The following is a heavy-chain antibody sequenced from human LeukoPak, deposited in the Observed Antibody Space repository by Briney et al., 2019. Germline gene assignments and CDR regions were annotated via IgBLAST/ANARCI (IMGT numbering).Heavy chain of an antibody. CDR2: ISSRDSTI. CDR1: GFIFSDYY. D-gene: IGHD5-12*01. Sequence: GGSLRLSCAASGFIFSDYYMSWIRQVPGKGLECISYISSRDSTIYYADSVKGRFTISRDNSKNTLYLQMNSLRAEDTAVYYCAKVWSGYDYYFDYWGQGTLVTVSS. J-gene: IGHJ4*02. CDR3: AKVWSGYDYYFDY. V-gene: IGHV3-11*01.